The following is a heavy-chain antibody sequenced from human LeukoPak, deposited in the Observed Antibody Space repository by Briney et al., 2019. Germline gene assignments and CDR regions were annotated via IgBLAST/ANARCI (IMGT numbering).Heavy chain of an antibody. J-gene: IGHJ4*02. D-gene: IGHD6-13*01. CDR2: ISYDGSNK. CDR1: GFTFSSYG. CDR3: ANLPAIAAAGFAY. Sequence: GGSLRLSCAASGFTFSSYGMHWVRQAPGKGLEWVAVISYDGSNKYYADSVKGRFTISRDNSKNTLYPQMNSLRAEDTAVYYCANLPAIAAAGFAYWGQGTLVTVSS. V-gene: IGHV3-30*18.